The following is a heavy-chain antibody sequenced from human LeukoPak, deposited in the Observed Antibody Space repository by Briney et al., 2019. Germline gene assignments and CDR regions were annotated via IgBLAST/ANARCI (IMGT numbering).Heavy chain of an antibody. CDR3: AKDILRYCSSTSCWAFDI. Sequence: GRSLRLSCAASGFTFNNYAMHWVRQAPGKGLEWVSGISWNSGSIGYADSVKGRFTISRDNAKNSLYLQMNSLRAEDTAVYYCAKDILRYCSSTSCWAFDIWGQGTMVTVSS. J-gene: IGHJ3*02. V-gene: IGHV3-9*01. D-gene: IGHD2-2*01. CDR1: GFTFNNYA. CDR2: ISWNSGSI.